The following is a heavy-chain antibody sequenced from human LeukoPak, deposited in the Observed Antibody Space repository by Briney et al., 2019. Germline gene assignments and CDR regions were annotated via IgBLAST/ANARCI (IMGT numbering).Heavy chain of an antibody. CDR2: IWYDGSNK. V-gene: IGHV3-33*08. D-gene: IGHD1-26*01. CDR1: GLSFSTYG. J-gene: IGHJ4*02. Sequence: PGGSLRLSCAASGLSFSTYGMHWVRQAPGKGLEWVAVIWYDGSNKYYADSVKGRFTISRDNSKNTLYLQMNSLRAEDTAVYYCARDDSGSYYWLLRYWGQGTLVTVSS. CDR3: ARDDSGSYYWLLRY.